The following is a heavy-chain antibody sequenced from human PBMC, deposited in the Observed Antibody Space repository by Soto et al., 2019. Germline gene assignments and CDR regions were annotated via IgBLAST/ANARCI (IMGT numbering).Heavy chain of an antibody. J-gene: IGHJ6*02. Sequence: PGGSLRLSCAASGFTFSSYAMSWVRQAPGKGLEWVSAISGSGGSTYYADSVKGRFTIYRDNSKNTLYLQINSLRAEDTVVFYCAHVPAAMAYYYYGMDVWGQGTTVTVSS. CDR1: GFTFSSYA. V-gene: IGHV3-23*01. D-gene: IGHD2-2*01. CDR3: AHVPAAMAYYYYGMDV. CDR2: ISGSGGST.